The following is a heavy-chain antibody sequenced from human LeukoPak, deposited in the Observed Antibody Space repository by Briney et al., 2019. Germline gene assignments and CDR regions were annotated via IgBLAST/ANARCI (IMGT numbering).Heavy chain of an antibody. V-gene: IGHV4-34*01. Sequence: PSETLSLTCAAYGGSFSGYYWSWIRQPPGKGLEWIGEINHSAGTKHNPSLKSRVTISLDTSKNQFSLKLSSVTAADTAVYYCARAWYYDSSGYIDYWGQGTLVTVSS. D-gene: IGHD3-22*01. CDR1: GGSFSGYY. J-gene: IGHJ4*02. CDR2: INHSAGT. CDR3: ARAWYYDSSGYIDY.